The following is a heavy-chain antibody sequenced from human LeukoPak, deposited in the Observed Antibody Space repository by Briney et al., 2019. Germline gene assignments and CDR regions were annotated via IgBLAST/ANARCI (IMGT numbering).Heavy chain of an antibody. Sequence: GGSLRLSCAASGFTFSGYAMSWVRQAPGKGLEWVSAISGSGGSTYYADSVKGRFTISRDNSKNTLYLQMNSLRVEDTAVYYCAKIRSTKQLWLQFDPWGQGTLVTVSS. CDR3: AKIRSTKQLWLQFDP. CDR2: ISGSGGST. CDR1: GFTFSGYA. D-gene: IGHD5-18*01. V-gene: IGHV3-23*01. J-gene: IGHJ5*02.